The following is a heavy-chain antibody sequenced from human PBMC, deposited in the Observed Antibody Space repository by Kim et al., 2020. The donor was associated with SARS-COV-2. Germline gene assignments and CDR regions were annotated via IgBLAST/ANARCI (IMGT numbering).Heavy chain of an antibody. D-gene: IGHD1-1*01. J-gene: IGHJ5*02. CDR3: SRGRYLDP. Sequence: SETLSLTCAVSGGSVSSYYWSWIRQPPGKGLEWIGYIYDSGSTNYNPSLKSRVTISVDTPKNQFSLNLTSVTAADTAVYYCSRGRYLDPWGQGTLVTVSS. CDR1: GGSVSSYY. CDR2: IYDSGST. V-gene: IGHV4-59*02.